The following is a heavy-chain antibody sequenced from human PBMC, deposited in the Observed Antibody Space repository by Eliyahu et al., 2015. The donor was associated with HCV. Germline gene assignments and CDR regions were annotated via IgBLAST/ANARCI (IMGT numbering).Heavy chain of an antibody. J-gene: IGHJ4*02. D-gene: IGHD6-25*01. V-gene: IGHV3-15*01. CDR2: IRSKSDGETI. CDR1: GFTFSDAW. CDR3: IKEGLAANTFDY. Sequence: EVQLVESGGGLVKPGGSHRLSCAASGFTFSDAWMNWVRQAPGKGLEWLGRIRSKSDGETIDSAAPVQGRFTISRDDSKNMVFLEMNSLKTEDTGVYFCIKEGLAANTFDYWGQGTLVTVSS.